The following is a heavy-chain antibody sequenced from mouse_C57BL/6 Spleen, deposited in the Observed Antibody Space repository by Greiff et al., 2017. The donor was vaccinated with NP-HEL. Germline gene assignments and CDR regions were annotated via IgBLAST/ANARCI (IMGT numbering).Heavy chain of an antibody. Sequence: VQLQQPGAELVRPGSSVKLSCKASGYTFTSYWMDWVKQRPGQGLEWIGNIYPSDSETHYNQKFKDKATLTVDKSSSTAYMQLSSLTSEDSAVYYCARRGDDGSPNAYWGQGTLVTVSA. V-gene: IGHV1-61*01. CDR2: IYPSDSET. CDR1: GYTFTSYW. D-gene: IGHD2-3*01. J-gene: IGHJ3*01. CDR3: ARRGDDGSPNAY.